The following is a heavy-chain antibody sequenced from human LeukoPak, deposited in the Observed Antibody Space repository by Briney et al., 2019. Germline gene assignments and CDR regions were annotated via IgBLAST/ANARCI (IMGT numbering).Heavy chain of an antibody. Sequence: GGSLRLSCAASGFTFSTYSMNWVRQAPGKGLEWISYISSSSTTIYYADSVKGRFTISRDNGKNSLYLQMNSLRAEDTAVYYCAREGEQWSEPYNWFDPWGQGILVTVSS. CDR2: ISSSSTTI. V-gene: IGHV3-48*04. CDR1: GFTFSTYS. CDR3: AREGEQWSEPYNWFDP. J-gene: IGHJ5*02. D-gene: IGHD6-19*01.